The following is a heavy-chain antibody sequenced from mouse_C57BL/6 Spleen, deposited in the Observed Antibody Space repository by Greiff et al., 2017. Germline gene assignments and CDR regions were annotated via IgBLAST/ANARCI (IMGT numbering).Heavy chain of an antibody. CDR3: ARKHYGSSWYFDV. Sequence: VKLMESGAELVKPGASVKISCKASGYAFSSYWMNWVKQRPGKGLEWIGQIYPGDGDTNYNGKFKGKATLTADKSSSTAYMQLSSLTSEDSAVYFCARKHYGSSWYFDVWGTGTTVTVSS. D-gene: IGHD1-1*01. CDR1: GYAFSSYW. V-gene: IGHV1-80*01. CDR2: IYPGDGDT. J-gene: IGHJ1*03.